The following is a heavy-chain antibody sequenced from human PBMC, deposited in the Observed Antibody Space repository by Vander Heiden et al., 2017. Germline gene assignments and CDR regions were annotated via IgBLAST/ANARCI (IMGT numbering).Heavy chain of an antibody. CDR1: GGSIRSSSYY. D-gene: IGHD6-6*01. Sequence: QLPLQESGPGLVKPSETLSLTCPVSGGSIRSSSYYWGWIRQPPGKGLEWIGSIYYSGSTYYNPSRKSRVTISVDTAKNQVSMKLSSVTAAETAVYYCARLTKYSSSYYYFDYWGHGSMVTVYS. CDR2: IYYSGST. CDR3: ARLTKYSSSYYYFDY. V-gene: IGHV4-39*01. J-gene: IGHJ4*01.